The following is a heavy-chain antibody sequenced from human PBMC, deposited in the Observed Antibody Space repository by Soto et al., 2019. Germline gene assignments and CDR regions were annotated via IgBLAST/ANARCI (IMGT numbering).Heavy chain of an antibody. D-gene: IGHD3-22*01. J-gene: IGHJ4*02. V-gene: IGHV4-4*02. CDR3: ARDRYDSSGYLSYFDY. Sequence: PSETLSLTCAVSGGSISSSNWWSWVRQSPGKGLEWIGYIYYSGSTNYNPSLKSRVTISVDTSKNQFSLKLSSVTAADTAVYYCARDRYDSSGYLSYFDYWGQGTLVTFSS. CDR2: IYYSGST. CDR1: GGSISSSNW.